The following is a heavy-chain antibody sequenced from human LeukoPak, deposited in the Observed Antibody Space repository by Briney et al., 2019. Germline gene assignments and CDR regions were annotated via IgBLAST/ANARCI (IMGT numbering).Heavy chain of an antibody. J-gene: IGHJ4*02. CDR2: ISSSSSYI. CDR3: ARGAPYCSGGSCMYYFDY. Sequence: GGSLRLSCAASGFTLRGYGMNWVRQAPGKGLEWVSSISSSSSYIYYADSVKGRFTISRDNAKNSLYLQMNSLRAEDTAVYYCARGAPYCSGGSCMYYFDYWGQGTLVTVSS. V-gene: IGHV3-21*01. CDR1: GFTLRGYG. D-gene: IGHD2-15*01.